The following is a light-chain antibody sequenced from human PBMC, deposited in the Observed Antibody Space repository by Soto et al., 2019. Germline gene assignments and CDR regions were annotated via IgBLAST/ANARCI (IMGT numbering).Light chain of an antibody. J-gene: IGLJ2*01. CDR3: QSYDISLSVSVI. CDR2: VNS. Sequence: QPVLTQPPSVSGAPGQRVTISCTGSSSNIGAGYDVQWYQQLPGAAPKLLIFVNSNRPSGVPDRFSGSRSGTSASLAITGLQAEDEADYFCQSYDISLSVSVIFGGGTKLTVL. V-gene: IGLV1-40*01. CDR1: SSNIGAGYD.